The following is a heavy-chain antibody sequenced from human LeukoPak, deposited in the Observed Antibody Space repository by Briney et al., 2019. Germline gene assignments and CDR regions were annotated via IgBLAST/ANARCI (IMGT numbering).Heavy chain of an antibody. CDR1: GFTFSHHA. CDR3: ARDVDYANPRHDY. V-gene: IGHV3-7*01. Sequence: PGGSLRLSCTASGFTFSHHAMSWVRQAPGKGLEWVANIDLEGSQRFYVDSLRGRFTISRDNANNLVYLQMNSLRAEDTAVYYCARDVDYANPRHDYWGQGTLVTVSS. D-gene: IGHD4/OR15-4a*01. CDR2: IDLEGSQR. J-gene: IGHJ4*02.